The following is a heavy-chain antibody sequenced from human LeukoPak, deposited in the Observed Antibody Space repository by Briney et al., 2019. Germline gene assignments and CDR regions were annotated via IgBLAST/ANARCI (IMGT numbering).Heavy chain of an antibody. D-gene: IGHD3-22*01. V-gene: IGHV1-18*01. CDR2: ISAYNGDT. Sequence: ASVTVSCKASGYTFTIYGITWVRQAPGQGLEWMGWISAYNGDTNYAQKLQGRVTMTTDTATSTAYMELRSLRSDDTAMYYCARGGYYYDSSGYRFDYCGQGTLVTVSS. CDR3: ARGGYYYDSSGYRFDY. CDR1: GYTFTIYG. J-gene: IGHJ4*02.